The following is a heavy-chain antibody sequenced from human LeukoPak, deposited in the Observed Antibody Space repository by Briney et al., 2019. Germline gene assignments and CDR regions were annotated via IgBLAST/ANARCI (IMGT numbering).Heavy chain of an antibody. CDR2: INSDGSST. CDR1: GFTFSSYW. V-gene: IGHV3-74*01. Sequence: GGSLRLSCAASGFTFSSYWMHWVRHAPGKGLVWVSRINSDGSSTSYADSVKGRFTISRDNAKNTLYLQMNSLRAEDTAVYYCARGLGYCSGGSCYPWWFDPWGQGTLVTVSS. D-gene: IGHD2-15*01. CDR3: ARGLGYCSGGSCYPWWFDP. J-gene: IGHJ5*02.